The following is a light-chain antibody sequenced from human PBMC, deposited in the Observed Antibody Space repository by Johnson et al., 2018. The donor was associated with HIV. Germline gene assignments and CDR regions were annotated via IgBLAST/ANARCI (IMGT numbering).Light chain of an antibody. CDR3: GTWDSSLSVYV. V-gene: IGLV1-51*02. CDR2: ENN. J-gene: IGLJ1*01. Sequence: QAVLTQPPSVSAAPGQKVTISCSGSSSNIGNNYVSWYQQLRGTAPKLLIYENNKRPSGIPDRFSGSKSGTSATLGITGLQTGDEADYYCGTWDSSLSVYVFGTGTKVTVL. CDR1: SSNIGNNY.